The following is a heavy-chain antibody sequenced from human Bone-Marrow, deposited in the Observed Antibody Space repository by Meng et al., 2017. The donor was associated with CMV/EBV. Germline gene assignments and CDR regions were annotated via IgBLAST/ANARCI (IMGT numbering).Heavy chain of an antibody. J-gene: IGHJ4*02. CDR3: ARDSGRFCSGGSCYITD. D-gene: IGHD2-15*01. V-gene: IGHV3-23*01. CDR1: GGTFSSYA. Sequence: SCKASGGTFSSYAMSWVRQAPGKGLEWVSAISGSGDMTYYADSVKGRFTISRDNSKNTLYVQVDSLRAEDTAVYYCARDSGRFCSGGSCYITDWGQGTRVTVYS. CDR2: ISGSGDMT.